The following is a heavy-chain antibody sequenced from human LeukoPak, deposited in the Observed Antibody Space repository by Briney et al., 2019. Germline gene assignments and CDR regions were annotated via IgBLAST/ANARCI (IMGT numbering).Heavy chain of an antibody. J-gene: IGHJ4*02. CDR2: ISGSGGST. V-gene: IGHV3-23*01. CDR1: GFTFSSYA. Sequence: GGSLRLSCAASGFTFSSYAMSWVRQAPGKGLEWVSAISGSGGSTYYADSVKGRFTIFRDNSKNTLDLQMKSLRAEDTAAYYCAKDVSNNHYYFDYWGQGTLVTVSS. D-gene: IGHD1-14*01. CDR3: AKDVSNNHYYFDY.